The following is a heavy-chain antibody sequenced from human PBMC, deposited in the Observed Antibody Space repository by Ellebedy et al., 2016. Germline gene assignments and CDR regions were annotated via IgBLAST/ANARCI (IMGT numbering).Heavy chain of an antibody. D-gene: IGHD1-26*01. CDR1: GFTFSSYS. V-gene: IGHV3-48*02. CDR3: ARDGATRWMMGGGDY. J-gene: IGHJ4*02. Sequence: GESLKISCAASGFTFSSYSMNWVRQAPGKGLEWVSYISGSSSTIYYADSVKGRFTISRDNAKNSLYLQMNSLRDEDTAVYYCARDGATRWMMGGGDYWGQGTLVTVSS. CDR2: ISGSSSTI.